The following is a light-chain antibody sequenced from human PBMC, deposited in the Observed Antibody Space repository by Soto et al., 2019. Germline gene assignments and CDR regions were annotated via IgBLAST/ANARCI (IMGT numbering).Light chain of an antibody. V-gene: IGLV2-14*01. CDR1: RSDVGAYNY. Sequence: QSALTQPASVSGSPGQSIAISCTGTRSDVGAYNYVSWYQQHPGKAPKLMISEVTNRPSGVSDRFSGSKSGNTASLTISGLQAEDEADYFCGSYTGSIYVFGNGTKLTVL. CDR2: EVT. J-gene: IGLJ1*01. CDR3: GSYTGSIYV.